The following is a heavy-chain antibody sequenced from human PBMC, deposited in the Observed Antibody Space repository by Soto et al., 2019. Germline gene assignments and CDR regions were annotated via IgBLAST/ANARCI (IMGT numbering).Heavy chain of an antibody. J-gene: IGHJ4*02. CDR3: ARDLSYAFDY. CDR2: IRIDSNHI. Sequence: EVQLVESGGGLVQPGGSLRLSCAASGLSFLVFTLTWVRQAPGKGLEWLSYIRIDSNHIGYADSVRGRFTISSDIAKNSLYLQMNSLRDEDTAVYYCARDLSYAFDYWGQGTLVTVSS. D-gene: IGHD1-26*01. V-gene: IGHV3-48*02. CDR1: GLSFLVFT.